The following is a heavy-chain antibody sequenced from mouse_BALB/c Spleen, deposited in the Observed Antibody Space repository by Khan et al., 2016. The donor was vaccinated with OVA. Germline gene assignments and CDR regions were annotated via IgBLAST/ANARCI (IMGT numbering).Heavy chain of an antibody. CDR1: GFSLTNYG. J-gene: IGHJ4*01. CDR2: MWSDGSA. V-gene: IGHV2-6-1*01. D-gene: IGHD2-10*01. CDR3: ARQPYYHYNIMDY. Sequence: QVQLKESGPGLVAPSQSLSITCTISGFSLTNYGVHWVRQPPGKGLEWLVVMWSDGSATYNSALKSRLTISKDNSKSQVFLKMNSLQTDDTARYFCARQPYYHYNIMDYWGKGTSVTVSS.